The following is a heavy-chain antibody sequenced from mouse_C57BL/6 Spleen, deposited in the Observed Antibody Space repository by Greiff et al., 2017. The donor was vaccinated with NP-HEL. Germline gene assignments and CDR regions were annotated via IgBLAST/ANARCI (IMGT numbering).Heavy chain of an antibody. J-gene: IGHJ4*01. CDR2: IRNKANNHAT. CDR3: TRELPSYAMDY. V-gene: IGHV6-6*01. D-gene: IGHD2-1*01. CDR1: GFTFSDAW. Sequence: EVQGVESGGGLVQPGGSMKLSCAASGFTFSDAWMDWVRQSPEKGLEWVAEIRNKANNHATYYAESVKGRFTISRDDSKSSVYLQMNSLRAEDTGIYYCTRELPSYAMDYWGQGTSVTVSS.